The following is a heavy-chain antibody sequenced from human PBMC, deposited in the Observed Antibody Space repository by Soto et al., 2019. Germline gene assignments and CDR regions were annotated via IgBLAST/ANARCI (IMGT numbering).Heavy chain of an antibody. V-gene: IGHV3-48*01. Sequence: EVQLVESGGGLVQPGGSLRLSCAASGFTFSSYSMNWVRQAPGKAREWVSYISSSSSTIYYADSVKGRVTITSDNAKNSLYLQTSSMRAEDTAVYYWAGPGRGYSSSWFDPWGQGTLVTVSS. CDR2: ISSSSSTI. CDR1: GFTFSSYS. D-gene: IGHD6-13*01. J-gene: IGHJ5*02. CDR3: AGPGRGYSSSWFDP.